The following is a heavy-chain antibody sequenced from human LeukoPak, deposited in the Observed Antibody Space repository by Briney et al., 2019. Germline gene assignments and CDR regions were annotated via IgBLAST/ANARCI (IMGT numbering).Heavy chain of an antibody. CDR3: ARDILPSYSGYDRTLPDY. D-gene: IGHD5-12*01. V-gene: IGHV3-53*01. J-gene: IGHJ4*02. CDR2: IYSGGST. CDR1: GFTVSSNY. Sequence: GGSLRLSCAASGFTVSSNYMSWVRQAPGKGLEWVSVIYSGGSTYYADSVKGRFTISRDNSKNTLYLQMNSLRAEDTAVYYCARDILPSYSGYDRTLPDYWGQGTLVTVSS.